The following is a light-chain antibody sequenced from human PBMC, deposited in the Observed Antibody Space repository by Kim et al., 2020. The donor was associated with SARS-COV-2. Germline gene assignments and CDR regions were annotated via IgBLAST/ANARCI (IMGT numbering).Light chain of an antibody. J-gene: IGLJ1*01. CDR2: SNN. CDR1: SSNIPINT. CDR3: AAWDDSLNNYV. Sequence: GQMVPISCSGCSSNIPINTVHWYQQLPGTAPKLLIYSNNQRPSGVPDRFSGSKSDTSASLAISGLQSEDAADYYCAAWDDSLNNYVFGTGTKVTVL. V-gene: IGLV1-44*01.